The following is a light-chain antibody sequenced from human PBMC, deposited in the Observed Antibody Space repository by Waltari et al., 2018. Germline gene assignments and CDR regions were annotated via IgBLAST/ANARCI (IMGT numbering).Light chain of an antibody. V-gene: IGLV2-14*01. CDR1: SSDVGGYNF. CDR2: EVS. J-gene: IGLJ2*01. CDR3: SSYTFTSTHVV. Sequence: QSALTQPASVSGSPGQSITISCTGTSSDVGGYNFVSWYQQHPGKAPKLMIYEVSNRPSGLSNRFSGSKSGNTASLTISGLQAEDEADYCCSSYTFTSTHVVFGGGTKVTVL.